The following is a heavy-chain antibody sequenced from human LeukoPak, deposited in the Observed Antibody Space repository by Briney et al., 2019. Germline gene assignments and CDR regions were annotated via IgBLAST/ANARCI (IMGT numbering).Heavy chain of an antibody. J-gene: IGHJ4*02. CDR2: ISYDGSNK. D-gene: IGHD6-19*01. Sequence: GGSLRLSCAASGFTFSSYAMHWVRQAPGKGLEWVAVISYDGSNKYYADSVKGRFTISRDNSKNTLYLQMNSLRAEDTAVYYCARDRQWLASNYFDYWGQGTLVTVSS. V-gene: IGHV3-30-3*01. CDR1: GFTFSSYA. CDR3: ARDRQWLASNYFDY.